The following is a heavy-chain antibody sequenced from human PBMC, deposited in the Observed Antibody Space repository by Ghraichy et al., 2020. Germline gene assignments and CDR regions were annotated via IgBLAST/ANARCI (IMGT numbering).Heavy chain of an antibody. Sequence: GGSLRLSCAASGFTVSSNYMSWVRQAPGKGLEWVSFIYTDSSTYYADSVKGRFTISRDNSKNTLYLQMNSLRAEDTAVYYCARLWGSGRNFDYWGQGTLVTVSS. CDR2: IYTDSST. CDR1: GFTVSSNY. V-gene: IGHV3-53*01. CDR3: ARLWGSGRNFDY. J-gene: IGHJ4*02. D-gene: IGHD3-10*01.